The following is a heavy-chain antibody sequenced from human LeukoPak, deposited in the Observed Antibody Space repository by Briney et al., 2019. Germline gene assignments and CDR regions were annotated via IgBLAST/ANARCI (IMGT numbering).Heavy chain of an antibody. CDR2: NYHSGST. V-gene: IGHV4-38-2*02. J-gene: IGHJ3*02. Sequence: SETLSLTCTVSGYSLSSGYYWGWIRQPPGKGLEWIGSNYHSGSTYYNPSLQSRVTISVDTSKNQFSLKLSSVTAADTAVYYWARFGIQLWLPNDAFDIWGQGTMVTVSS. CDR1: GYSLSSGYY. D-gene: IGHD5-18*01. CDR3: ARFGIQLWLPNDAFDI.